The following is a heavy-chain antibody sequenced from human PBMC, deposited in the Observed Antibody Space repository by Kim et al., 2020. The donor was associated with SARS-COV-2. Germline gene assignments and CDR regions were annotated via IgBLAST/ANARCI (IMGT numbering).Heavy chain of an antibody. Sequence: SETLSLTCSVSGAPITAYYWSWIRQPPGKGLEWIGYVHYTGSTNYNPSLESRVDMSVDTSKNQFSLRLTSVSAADTAVYYCAREGDWNYANWFDPWGQGALVTVSS. V-gene: IGHV4-59*13. D-gene: IGHD1-7*01. CDR2: VHYTGST. CDR1: GAPITAYY. CDR3: AREGDWNYANWFDP. J-gene: IGHJ5*02.